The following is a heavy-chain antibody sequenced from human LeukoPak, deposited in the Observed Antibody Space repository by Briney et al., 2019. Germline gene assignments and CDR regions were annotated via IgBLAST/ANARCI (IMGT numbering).Heavy chain of an antibody. CDR3: ARHPRIVWFGELSPASYSYNYMDV. V-gene: IGHV1-46*01. Sequence: ASVKVSCKASGYTFTSYFIHWVRQAPGQGLEWMGIINPSGGSTNCAQKFQGRVTMTRDTSTSTVYMELSSLRSDDTAVYYCARHPRIVWFGELSPASYSYNYMDVWGKGTTVTVSS. J-gene: IGHJ6*03. CDR2: INPSGGST. CDR1: GYTFTSYF. D-gene: IGHD3-10*01.